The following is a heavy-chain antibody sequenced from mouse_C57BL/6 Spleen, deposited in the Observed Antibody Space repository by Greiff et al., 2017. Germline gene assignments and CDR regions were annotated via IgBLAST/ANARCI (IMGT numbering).Heavy chain of an antibody. Sequence: VQVVESGPELVKPGASVKISCKASGYAFSSSWMNWVKQRPGKGLEWIGRIYPGDGDTNYNGKFKGKATLTADKSSSTAYMQLSSLTSEDSAVXFCAPYYYNFDYWGQGTTLTVSS. CDR3: APYYYNFDY. CDR1: GYAFSSSW. V-gene: IGHV1-82*01. D-gene: IGHD1-1*01. J-gene: IGHJ2*01. CDR2: IYPGDGDT.